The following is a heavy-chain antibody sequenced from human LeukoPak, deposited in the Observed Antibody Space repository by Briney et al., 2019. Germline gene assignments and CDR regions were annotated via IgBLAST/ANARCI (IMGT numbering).Heavy chain of an antibody. CDR3: ARDYYGSGSPDY. CDR2: ISSSSDYI. Sequence: PGGSLRLSCAASGFTFSSYSVNWVRQAPGEGLEWVSSISSSSDYIYYADSVKGRFTISRVNAKNSLYLQMNSLRAEDTAVYYCARDYYGSGSPDYWGQGTLVTVSS. D-gene: IGHD3-10*01. CDR1: GFTFSSYS. V-gene: IGHV3-21*01. J-gene: IGHJ4*02.